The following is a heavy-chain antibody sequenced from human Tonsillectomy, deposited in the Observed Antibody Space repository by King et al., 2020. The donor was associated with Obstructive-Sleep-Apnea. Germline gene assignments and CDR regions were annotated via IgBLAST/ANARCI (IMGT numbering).Heavy chain of an antibody. D-gene: IGHD1-26*01. J-gene: IGHJ6*02. CDR3: ARTFGIVAANTAFHFYGLDV. CDR2: IYYSGST. CDR1: GDSVRSYY. V-gene: IGHV4-59*08. Sequence: HVQLQESGPGLVRPSETLSLTCTVSGDSVRSYYWSWIRQPPGKGLEWIGYIYYSGSTNYNPSLKSRVTISVDTSKNQFSLGLGSMTAADTAVYYCARTFGIVAANTAFHFYGLDVWGQGTTVTVSS.